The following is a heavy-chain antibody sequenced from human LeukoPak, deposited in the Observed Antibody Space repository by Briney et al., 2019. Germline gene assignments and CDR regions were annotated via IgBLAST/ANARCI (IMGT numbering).Heavy chain of an antibody. D-gene: IGHD3-3*01. CDR3: AKDQAYYDFWSGLDY. J-gene: IGHJ4*02. Sequence: GGSLRLSCAASGFTFTSYGMHWVRQAPGKGLEWVAFIRYDGSNKYYADSVKGRFTISRDNSKKTLYLQMNSLRAEDTAVYYCAKDQAYYDFWSGLDYWGQGTLVTVSS. CDR1: GFTFTSYG. CDR2: IRYDGSNK. V-gene: IGHV3-30*02.